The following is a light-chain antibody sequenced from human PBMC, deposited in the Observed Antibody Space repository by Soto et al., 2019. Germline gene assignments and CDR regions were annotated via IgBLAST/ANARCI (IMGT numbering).Light chain of an antibody. CDR2: GTS. J-gene: IGKJ2*01. CDR3: QHYNNWPPVS. CDR1: QSVSTN. Sequence: DIVMMQPPATLSVSPGERAPLSCRASQSVSTNLAWYQQKPGQAPRLLIYGTSTRATGIPARFRGSGSWTELTLTIISLQSEDFAVYYCQHYNNWPPVSFGQGTKLEIK. V-gene: IGKV3-15*01.